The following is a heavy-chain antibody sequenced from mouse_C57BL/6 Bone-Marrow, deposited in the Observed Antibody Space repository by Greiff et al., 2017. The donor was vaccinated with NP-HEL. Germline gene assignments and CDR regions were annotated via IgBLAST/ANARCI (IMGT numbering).Heavy chain of an antibody. J-gene: IGHJ2*01. Sequence: VQLQQSGPELVKPGASVKISCKASGYSFTGYYMNWVKQSPEKSLEWIGEINPSTGGTTYNQKFKAKATLTVDKSSSTAYMQLKSLTSEDSAVYYCARYSSGYVGYWGQGTTLTVSS. CDR2: INPSTGGT. CDR3: ARYSSGYVGY. D-gene: IGHD3-2*02. CDR1: GYSFTGYY. V-gene: IGHV1-42*01.